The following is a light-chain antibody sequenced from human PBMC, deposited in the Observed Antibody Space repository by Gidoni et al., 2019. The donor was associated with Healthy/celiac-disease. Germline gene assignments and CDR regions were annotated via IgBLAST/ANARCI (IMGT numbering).Light chain of an antibody. Sequence: DIQMTQSPSSLSASVGDRVTITCRASQSISSYLNWYQQKPGKAPKPLIYAASSLQSGVPSRFSGSGSGTDFTLTISSLQPEDFATYYCQQSYSTPRTFGQGTKGNQT. CDR1: QSISSY. CDR3: QQSYSTPRT. J-gene: IGKJ1*01. V-gene: IGKV1-39*01. CDR2: AAS.